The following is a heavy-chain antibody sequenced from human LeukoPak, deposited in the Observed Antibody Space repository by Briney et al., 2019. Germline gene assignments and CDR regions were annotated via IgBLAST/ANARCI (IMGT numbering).Heavy chain of an antibody. Sequence: ASVKVSCKASGYTFTSYDINWVRQATGQGLEWMGWMNPNSGNTGYAQKFQGRVTITRNTSISTAYMELSSLRSEDTAVYYCARAIILTTSGRFYHYYYMDVWGKGTTVTVSS. J-gene: IGHJ6*03. CDR1: GYTFTSYD. D-gene: IGHD4/OR15-4a*01. V-gene: IGHV1-8*03. CDR3: ARAIILTTSGRFYHYYYMDV. CDR2: MNPNSGNT.